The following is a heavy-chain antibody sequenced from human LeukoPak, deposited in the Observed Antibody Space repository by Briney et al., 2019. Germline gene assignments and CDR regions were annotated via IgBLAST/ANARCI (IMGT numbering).Heavy chain of an antibody. CDR2: ISYDGSNK. Sequence: GGSLRLSCAASGFTFSSYAMHWVRQAPGKGLEWVAVISYDGSNKYYADSVKGRFTISRDNSKNTLYLQMNSLRAEDTAVYYCARRYFDYWGQGTLVTVSS. CDR1: GFTFSSYA. J-gene: IGHJ4*02. V-gene: IGHV3-30-3*01. CDR3: ARRYFDY.